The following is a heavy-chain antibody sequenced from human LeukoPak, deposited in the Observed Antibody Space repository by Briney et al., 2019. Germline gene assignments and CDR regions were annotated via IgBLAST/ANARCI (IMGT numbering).Heavy chain of an antibody. CDR1: GGSISSSSYY. J-gene: IGHJ4*02. CDR3: VRPRLFRRTVPFDY. CDR2: IYYSGST. V-gene: IGHV4-39*01. Sequence: SETLSLTCTVSGGSISSSSYYWGWIRQPPGKGLEWIGSIYYSGSTYYNPSLKSRVTISVDTSKNQFSLKLSSVTAADTAVYYCVRPRLFRRTVPFDYWGQGTLVTVSS. D-gene: IGHD1-1*01.